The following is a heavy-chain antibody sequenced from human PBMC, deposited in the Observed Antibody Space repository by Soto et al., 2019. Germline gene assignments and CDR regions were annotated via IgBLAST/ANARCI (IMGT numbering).Heavy chain of an antibody. D-gene: IGHD1-26*01. J-gene: IGHJ4*02. CDR2: MNPNSGNT. CDR1: GYTFTSYD. CDR3: ARGIGGSYYEAPPEIVDY. V-gene: IGHV1-8*01. Sequence: QVQLVQSGAEVEKPGASVKVSCKTSGYTFTSYDVNWVRQATGQGLEWMGWMNPNSGNTGYAQKFQGRVTMTRNTSISTAYMELSSLRSEDTAVYYCARGIGGSYYEAPPEIVDYWGQGTLVTVSS.